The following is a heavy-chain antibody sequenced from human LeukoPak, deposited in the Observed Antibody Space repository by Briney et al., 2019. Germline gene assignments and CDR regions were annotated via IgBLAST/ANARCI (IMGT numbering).Heavy chain of an antibody. V-gene: IGHV3-30*02. J-gene: IGHJ4*02. CDR1: GFTFSSYG. CDR2: MRYDGSNK. CDR3: AKDSDYDILTGYYNPFDY. D-gene: IGHD3-9*01. Sequence: QPGGSLRLSCAASGFTFSSYGMHWVRQAPGKGLEWVAFMRYDGSNKYYADSVKGRFTISRDNSKNTLYLQMNSLRAEDTAVYYCAKDSDYDILTGYYNPFDYWGQGTLVTVSS.